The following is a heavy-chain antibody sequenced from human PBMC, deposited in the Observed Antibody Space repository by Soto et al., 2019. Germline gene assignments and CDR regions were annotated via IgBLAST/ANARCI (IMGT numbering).Heavy chain of an antibody. CDR2: LYSGGST. J-gene: IGHJ4*02. CDR3: ARDPWAADY. D-gene: IGHD3-16*01. V-gene: IGHV3-66*01. CDR1: GLTVSTKY. Sequence: EVQLVESGGGLVQPGGSLRLSCAASGLTVSTKYMSWVRQAPGKGLEWVSVLYSGGSTFYADSVRGRFTISSDNSTNTVNLQMNSLRAEDTALYYCARDPWAADYWGQGPLVSVSS.